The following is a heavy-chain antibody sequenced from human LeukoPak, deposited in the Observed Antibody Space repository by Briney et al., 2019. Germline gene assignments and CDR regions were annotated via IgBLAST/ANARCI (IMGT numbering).Heavy chain of an antibody. CDR3: AMLRLGELSLLANAYDI. Sequence: SETLSLTCDVSGSSVNSDQYWGWMRHSPGTGLEWIGSVHQTGSPYYNPSLGSRVSLSIDSTKNSFSLRLTSVTAADTAVYYCAMLRLGELSLLANAYDIWGQGTMVIVSS. CDR1: GSSVNSDQY. V-gene: IGHV4-38-2*01. D-gene: IGHD3-16*02. CDR2: VHQTGSP. J-gene: IGHJ3*02.